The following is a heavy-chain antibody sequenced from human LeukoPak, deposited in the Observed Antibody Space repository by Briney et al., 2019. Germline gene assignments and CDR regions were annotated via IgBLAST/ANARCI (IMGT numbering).Heavy chain of an antibody. CDR3: ANEIRPNDY. D-gene: IGHD4-17*01. CDR1: GNYW. CDR2: VNSDGSWT. Sequence: GGSLRLSCAASGNYWMHWVRQAPGKGLVWVSHVNSDGSWTTYADSMKGRFTISRDNSKNTLYLQMNSLRAEDTAVYYCANEIRPNDYWGQGTQVTVSS. V-gene: IGHV3-74*01. J-gene: IGHJ4*02.